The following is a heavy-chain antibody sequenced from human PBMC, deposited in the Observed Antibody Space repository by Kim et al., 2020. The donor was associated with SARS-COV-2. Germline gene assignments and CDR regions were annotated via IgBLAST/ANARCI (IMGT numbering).Heavy chain of an antibody. V-gene: IGHV4-39*01. CDR3: ASHHRTTTLIVVVDYGMDV. Sequence: SETLSLTCTVSGGSISSSSYYWGWMRQPPGKGLEWIGCIYYSGSTYYNPSLKSRVTISVDTSKNQVSLKLSSVTAADTAVYYCASHHRTTTLIVVVDYGMDVWGQGTTVTVSS. CDR1: GGSISSSSYY. J-gene: IGHJ6*02. D-gene: IGHD3-22*01. CDR2: IYYSGST.